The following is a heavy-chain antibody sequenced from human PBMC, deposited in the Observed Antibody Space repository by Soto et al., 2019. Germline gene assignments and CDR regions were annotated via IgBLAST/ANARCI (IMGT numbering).Heavy chain of an antibody. Sequence: QVQLQESGPGLVKPSGTLSLTCAVSGGSISSSNWWSWVRHHPGKGLEWIGGIYHSGSTNYNPSLKSRGTISVEKSKKQFSLKRSSVPAADTAVYYCEYHRFGELLSDWGQGTLVTVSS. D-gene: IGHD3-10*01. CDR1: GGSISSSNW. V-gene: IGHV4-4*02. J-gene: IGHJ4*02. CDR2: IYHSGST. CDR3: EYHRFGELLSD.